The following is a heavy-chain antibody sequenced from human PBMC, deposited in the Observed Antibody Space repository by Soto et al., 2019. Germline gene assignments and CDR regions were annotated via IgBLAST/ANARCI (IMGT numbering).Heavy chain of an antibody. Sequence: SETLSLTCAVSGYSISSGYYWGWIRQSPGKGLEWIGSMYRDGKTYYNPSLKSRVTISGDTSKNQFSLKLTSVTAADTAVYHCARSGDTMVRGVIIFHYYGMDVWGQGTTVTVSS. CDR1: GYSISSGYY. CDR2: MYRDGKT. V-gene: IGHV4-38-2*01. J-gene: IGHJ6*02. D-gene: IGHD3-10*01. CDR3: ARSGDTMVRGVIIFHYYGMDV.